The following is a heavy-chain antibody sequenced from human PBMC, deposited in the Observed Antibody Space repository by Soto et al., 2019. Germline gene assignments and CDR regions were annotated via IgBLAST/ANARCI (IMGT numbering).Heavy chain of an antibody. CDR1: GYRFETYA. CDR2: TSSYNTDT. V-gene: IGHV1-18*01. CDR3: ARGHGVIIGAMDV. Sequence: QVQLVQSGGEVKKPGASVKVSCKSSGYRFETYAMNWVRQAPGQGLEWMGWTSSYNTDTFYADKFQDRVSMTTDTSTGTAYMELRSLSSDDTAVDYCARGHGVIIGAMDVWGQGTAVTVSS. D-gene: IGHD3-3*01. J-gene: IGHJ6*02.